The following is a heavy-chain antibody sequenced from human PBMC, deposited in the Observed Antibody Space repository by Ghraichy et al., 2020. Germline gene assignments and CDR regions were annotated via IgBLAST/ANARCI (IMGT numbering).Heavy chain of an antibody. J-gene: IGHJ3*02. Sequence: SETLSLTCTVSGGSISSSSYYWGWIRQPPGKGLEWIGSIYYSGSTYYNPSLKSRVTISVDTSKNQFSLKLSSVTAADTAVYYCARSIQQSTGSFHIWGQGTMVTVSS. CDR3: ARSIQQSTGSFHI. V-gene: IGHV4-39*01. CDR1: GGSISSSSYY. CDR2: IYYSGST. D-gene: IGHD3-9*01.